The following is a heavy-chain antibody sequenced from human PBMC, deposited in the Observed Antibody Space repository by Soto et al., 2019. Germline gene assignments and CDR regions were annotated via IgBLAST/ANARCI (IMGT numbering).Heavy chain of an antibody. CDR1: GFTFSSYG. CDR3: AKGAFGSYHPIDY. J-gene: IGHJ4*02. V-gene: IGHV3-30*18. D-gene: IGHD1-26*01. CDR2: ISYDGSNK. Sequence: SLRLSCAASGFTFSSYGMHWVRQAPGKGLEWVAVISYDGSNKYYADSVKGRFTISRDNSKNTLYLQMNSLRAEDTAVYYCAKGAFGSYHPIDYWGQG.